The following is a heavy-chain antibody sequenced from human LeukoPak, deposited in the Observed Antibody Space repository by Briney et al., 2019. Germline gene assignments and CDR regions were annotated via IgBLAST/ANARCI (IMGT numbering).Heavy chain of an antibody. CDR1: GYTFTSYD. J-gene: IGHJ6*02. Sequence: GASVKVSCKASGYTFTSYDINWARQATGQGLEWMGWMNPNSGNTGYAQKFQGRVTMTRNTSISTAYMELSSLRSEDTAVYYCARGPYYYGSMYGMDVWGQGTTVTVSS. V-gene: IGHV1-8*01. CDR3: ARGPYYYGSMYGMDV. CDR2: MNPNSGNT. D-gene: IGHD3-10*01.